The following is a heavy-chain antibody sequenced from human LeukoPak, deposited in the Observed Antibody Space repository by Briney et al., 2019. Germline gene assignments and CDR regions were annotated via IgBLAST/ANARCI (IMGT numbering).Heavy chain of an antibody. D-gene: IGHD6-19*01. CDR1: GGTFSSYA. CDR3: AATIGGGSGWYYFDY. J-gene: IGHJ4*02. V-gene: IGHV1-69*04. CDR2: IIPILGIA. Sequence: SVKVSCKASGGTFSSYAISWVRQAPGQGLEWMGRIIPILGIANYAQKFQGRVTITADTSTSTAYMELSSLRSEDTAVYYCAATIGGGSGWYYFDYWGQGTLVTVSS.